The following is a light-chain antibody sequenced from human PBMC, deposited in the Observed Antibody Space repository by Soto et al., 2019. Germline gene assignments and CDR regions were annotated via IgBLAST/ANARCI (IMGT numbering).Light chain of an antibody. J-gene: IGKJ1*01. CDR1: QSVFQTSNSKNY. CDR3: QQYYASPPT. V-gene: IGKV4-1*01. Sequence: IVMTQSPDSLAVSLGERATINCRSSQSVFQTSNSKNYLAWYQQKPGQPPKLLIYWTSTRESGVPDRFTGSGSGIDTTLTISSLQAEDVGTYYCQQYYASPPTFGQGTKVQIK. CDR2: WTS.